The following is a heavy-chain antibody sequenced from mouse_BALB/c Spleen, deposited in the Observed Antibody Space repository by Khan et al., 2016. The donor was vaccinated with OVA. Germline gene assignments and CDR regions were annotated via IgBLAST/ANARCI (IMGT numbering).Heavy chain of an antibody. CDR2: IRLKSADYVT. J-gene: IGHJ2*01. CDR1: GFTLSNYW. Sequence: EVQLEVSGGGLVQPGGSMQLSCVASGFTLSNYWMNWVRQSPEKGLEWVAAIRLKSADYVTHYAESVKGRFTISRDVSISSVYLQMNNLRAVDIGSNYYWILLWGQGTTLTVAS. V-gene: IGHV6-6*02. CDR3: WILL.